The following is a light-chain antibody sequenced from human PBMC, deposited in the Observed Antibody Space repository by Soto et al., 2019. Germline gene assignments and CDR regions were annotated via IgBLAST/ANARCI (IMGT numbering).Light chain of an antibody. J-gene: IGLJ3*02. V-gene: IGLV4-69*01. CDR3: QTWGTGLLV. CDR1: SGHSSYA. Sequence: QSVLTQSPSASASQGASVKLTCTLSSGHSSYAIAWHQQQPEKGPRYLMKLNSDGSHSKGDGIPDRFSGSSSGAERYLTISSLQSEDEADYYCQTWGTGLLVFGGGTQLTVL. CDR2: LNSDGSH.